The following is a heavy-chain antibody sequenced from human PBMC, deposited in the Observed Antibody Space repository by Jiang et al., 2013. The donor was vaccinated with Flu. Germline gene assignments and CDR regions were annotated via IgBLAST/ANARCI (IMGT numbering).Heavy chain of an antibody. CDR1: GFTFSDHY. Sequence: GSLRLSCAASGFTFSDHYMDWVRQAPGKGLEWVGRTRNKANSYTTEYAASVKGRFTISRDDSKNSMYLQMSSLETEDTAVYYCVRSAVVTPPAFDMWGQGTMVTVSS. CDR2: TRNKANSYTT. J-gene: IGHJ3*02. D-gene: IGHD3-22*01. CDR3: VRSAVVTPPAFDM. V-gene: IGHV3-72*01.